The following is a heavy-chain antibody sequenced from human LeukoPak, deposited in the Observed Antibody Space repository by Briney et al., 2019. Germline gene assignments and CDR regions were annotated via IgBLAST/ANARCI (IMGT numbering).Heavy chain of an antibody. Sequence: ASVKVSCKASGYTFTGYYIHWIRQAPGQGLEWMGWINPNSGGTNYAQKFQGRVTMTRDTSISTAYMELSRLRSDDTAVYYCARDLGYDSSGYHYWGQGTLVTVSS. CDR2: INPNSGGT. V-gene: IGHV1-2*02. J-gene: IGHJ4*02. D-gene: IGHD3-22*01. CDR1: GYTFTGYY. CDR3: ARDLGYDSSGYHY.